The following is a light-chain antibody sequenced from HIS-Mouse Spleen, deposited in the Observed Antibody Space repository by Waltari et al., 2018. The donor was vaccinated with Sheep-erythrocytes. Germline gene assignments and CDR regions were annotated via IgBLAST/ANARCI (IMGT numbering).Light chain of an antibody. J-gene: IGLJ2*01. CDR1: KLGDKY. CDR2: QAS. Sequence: SYELTQPPSVSVSPGQTASITCSGDKLGDKYACWYQQKPGQSPVLVNYQASKRASGIPGRFSGYKSGNTATLTISGTQAMDEADYYCQAWDSSTAVVFGGGTKLTVL. CDR3: QAWDSSTAVV. V-gene: IGLV3-1*01.